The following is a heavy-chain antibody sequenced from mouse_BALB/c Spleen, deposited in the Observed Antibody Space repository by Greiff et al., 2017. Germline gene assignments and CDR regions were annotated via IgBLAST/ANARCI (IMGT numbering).Heavy chain of an antibody. J-gene: IGHJ4*01. CDR2: IRSKSNNYAT. CDR1: GFTFNTNA. Sequence: EVKLVETGGGLVQPKGSLKLSCAASGFTFNTNAMNWVRQAPGKGLEWVARIRSKSNNYATYYADSVKDRFTISRDDSQSMLYLQMNNLKTEDTAMYYCVRGSPGGYGNSDYYAMDYWGQGTSVTVSS. D-gene: IGHD2-10*02. CDR3: VRGSPGGYGNSDYYAMDY. V-gene: IGHV10S3*01.